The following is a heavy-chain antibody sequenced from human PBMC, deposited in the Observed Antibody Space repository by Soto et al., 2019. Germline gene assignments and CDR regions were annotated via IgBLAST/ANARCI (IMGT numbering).Heavy chain of an antibody. D-gene: IGHD3-9*01. V-gene: IGHV4-34*01. Sequence: QVQLQQWGAGLLKPSETLSLTCAVYGGSFSGYYWSWIRQPPGKGLEWIGEINHSGSTNYNPSLKSRVTISVDTSKNQFSLKLSSVTAADTAVYYCARGTSSLRYFDWLPTHSYYFDYWGQGTLVTVSS. CDR3: ARGTSSLRYFDWLPTHSYYFDY. J-gene: IGHJ4*02. CDR2: INHSGST. CDR1: GGSFSGYY.